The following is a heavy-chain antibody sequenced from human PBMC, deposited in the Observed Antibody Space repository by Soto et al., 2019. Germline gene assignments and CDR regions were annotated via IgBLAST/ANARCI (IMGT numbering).Heavy chain of an antibody. CDR2: ISSNGGSI. V-gene: IGHV3-64D*08. D-gene: IGHD2-15*01. J-gene: IGHJ4*02. CDR3: VKDRVGGTSGYFGS. CDR1: GFTFSSYA. Sequence: EVQVVEAGGGLVQPGGSLRLSCSASGFTFSSYALHWVRQAPGKGLEYVSGISSNGGSIFYADSVKGRFTISRDNSKNILYLQMTGLRVDDTAVYACVKDRVGGTSGYFGSWGQGTLVTVSS.